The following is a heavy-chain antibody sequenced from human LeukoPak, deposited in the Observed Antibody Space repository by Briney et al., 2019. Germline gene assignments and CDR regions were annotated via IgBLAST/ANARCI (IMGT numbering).Heavy chain of an antibody. D-gene: IGHD2-2*01. Sequence: SQTLSLTCTVSGGSIISGSYYWSWIRQHPGKGLGWIGYIYYSGSTYYNPSLKSRVTISVDTSKNQFSLKLSSVTAADTAVYYCARLLPAATAFLYQGKNWYFDLWGRGTLVTVSS. J-gene: IGHJ2*01. CDR2: IYYSGST. CDR1: GGSIISGSYY. CDR3: ARLLPAATAFLYQGKNWYFDL. V-gene: IGHV4-31*03.